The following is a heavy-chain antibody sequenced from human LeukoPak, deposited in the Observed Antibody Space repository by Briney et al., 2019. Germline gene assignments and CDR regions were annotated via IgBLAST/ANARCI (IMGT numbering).Heavy chain of an antibody. CDR2: INPRGTAT. CDR3: ARDTSEGDYAWWFDP. CDR1: GYSFTSHY. D-gene: IGHD3-16*01. J-gene: IGHJ5*02. Sequence: EASVKVSCTASGYSFTSHYMHWVRQAPGQGLEWMGLINPRGTATRYAESLQGRLTLTRDLSTSTDYMELSSLRSDDTAVYFCARDTSEGDYAWWFDPWGQGNLVTVAS. V-gene: IGHV1-46*01.